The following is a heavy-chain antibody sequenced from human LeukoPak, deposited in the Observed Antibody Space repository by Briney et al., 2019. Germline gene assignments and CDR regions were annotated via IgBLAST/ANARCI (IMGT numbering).Heavy chain of an antibody. CDR3: AKVTSGWYENDAFDI. J-gene: IGHJ3*02. V-gene: IGHV3-9*01. D-gene: IGHD6-19*01. CDR2: ISWNSGSI. Sequence: GGSLRLSCAASGFTFDDYAMHWVRQAPGQGLEWVSGISWNSGSIGYADSVKGRFTISRDNAKNSLYLQMNSLRAEDTALYYCAKVTSGWYENDAFDIWGQGTMVTVSS. CDR1: GFTFDDYA.